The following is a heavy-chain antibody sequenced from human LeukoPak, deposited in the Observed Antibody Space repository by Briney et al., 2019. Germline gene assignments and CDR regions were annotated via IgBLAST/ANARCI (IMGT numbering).Heavy chain of an antibody. D-gene: IGHD3-10*01. V-gene: IGHV4-31*03. CDR3: ARFRGSSPNAFDI. J-gene: IGHJ3*02. CDR1: GGSISSGGYY. CDR2: IYYSGST. Sequence: SETLSLTCTVPGGSISSGGYYWSWIRQHPGKGLEWIGYIYYSGSTYYNPSLKSRVTISVDTSKNQFSLKLSSVTAADTAVYYCARFRGSSPNAFDIWGQGTMVTVSS.